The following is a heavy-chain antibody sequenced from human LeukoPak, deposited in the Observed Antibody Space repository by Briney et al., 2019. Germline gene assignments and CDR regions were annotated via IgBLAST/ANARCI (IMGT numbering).Heavy chain of an antibody. CDR3: ARVRDYDFWSGPDAYYFDY. V-gene: IGHV4-59*01. Sequence: PSETLSLTCTVSGGSISSYYWSWIRQPPGKGLEWIGYIYYSGSTNYNPSLKSRVTISADTSKNQFSLKLSSVTAADTAVYYCARVRDYDFWSGPDAYYFDYWGQGTLVTVSS. D-gene: IGHD3-3*01. CDR2: IYYSGST. CDR1: GGSISSYY. J-gene: IGHJ4*02.